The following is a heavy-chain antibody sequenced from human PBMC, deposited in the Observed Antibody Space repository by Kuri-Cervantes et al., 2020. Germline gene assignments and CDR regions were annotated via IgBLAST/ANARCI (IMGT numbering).Heavy chain of an antibody. J-gene: IGHJ3*02. D-gene: IGHD1-26*01. CDR3: ARRPNSGSFLGTFDI. Sequence: SETLSLTCAVSGYSISSNYYWGWIRQPPGKGLEWIGSIYHSGSTYFNPSLKSRITMSVDTSKNQFSLRLSSVTAADTAVYYCARRPNSGSFLGTFDIWCQGTMVTVSS. CDR2: IYHSGST. V-gene: IGHV4-38-2*01. CDR1: GYSISSNYY.